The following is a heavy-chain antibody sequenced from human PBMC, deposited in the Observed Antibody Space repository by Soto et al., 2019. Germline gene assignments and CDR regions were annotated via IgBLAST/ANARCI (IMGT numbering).Heavy chain of an antibody. CDR2: INPNSGGT. CDR3: VRGPRRYYYYGMDV. Sequence: VASVKVSCKASGYTFTGYYMHWVRQAPGQGLEWMGWINPNSGGTSYAQKFQGWVTMTRDTSISTAYMELSRLRSDDTAVYYCVRGPRRYYYYGMDVWGQGTTVTVSS. D-gene: IGHD3-10*01. V-gene: IGHV1-2*04. CDR1: GYTFTGYY. J-gene: IGHJ6*02.